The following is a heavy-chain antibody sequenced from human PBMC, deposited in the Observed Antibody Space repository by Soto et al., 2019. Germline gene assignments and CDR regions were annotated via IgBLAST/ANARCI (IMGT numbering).Heavy chain of an antibody. J-gene: IGHJ6*02. Sequence: PSETLPLTCTVSGDSVSNGNSYWSWIRQPPGKGLEWIGYTYYSGSTNYNPSLKSRVTISVDTSKNQFSLRLSSVTAADTAVYYCARGGAYYYYYGMDVWGQGTTVTVSS. CDR3: ARGGAYYYYYGMDV. CDR2: TYYSGST. CDR1: GDSVSNGNSY. V-gene: IGHV4-61*01.